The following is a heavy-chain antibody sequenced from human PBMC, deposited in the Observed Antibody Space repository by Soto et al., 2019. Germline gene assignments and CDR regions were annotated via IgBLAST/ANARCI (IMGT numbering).Heavy chain of an antibody. J-gene: IGHJ6*02. CDR3: ARGSSYYHYGMDV. Sequence: PSETLSLTCTVSGGSISSGDYYWSWIRQPPGKGLEWIGYIYYSGSTYYNPSLKSRVTISVDTSKNQFSLKLSSVTTADTAVYYCARGSSYYHYGMDVWGQGTTVTVSS. CDR1: GGSISSGDYY. CDR2: IYYSGST. D-gene: IGHD2-2*01. V-gene: IGHV4-30-4*01.